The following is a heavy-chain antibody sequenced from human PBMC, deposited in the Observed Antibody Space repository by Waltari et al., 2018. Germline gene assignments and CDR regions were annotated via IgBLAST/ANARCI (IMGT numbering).Heavy chain of an antibody. J-gene: IGHJ6*02. Sequence: QVQLQESGPRLVTPSETLSPHCAVSGYSISSGYSWDWIRQPPGKGLEWMGTINHSGLTYYNPSLKSRVTISVDTSKNHFSLEMRSVTAADTAVYYCARGGGLLRGVSGYGYGMDVWGQGTTVTVSS. CDR3: ARGGGLLRGVSGYGYGMDV. D-gene: IGHD3-10*01. CDR2: INHSGLT. V-gene: IGHV4-38-2*01. CDR1: GYSISSGYS.